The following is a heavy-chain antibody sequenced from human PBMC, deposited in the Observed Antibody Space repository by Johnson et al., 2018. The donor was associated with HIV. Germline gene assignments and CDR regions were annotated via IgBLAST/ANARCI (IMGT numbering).Heavy chain of an antibody. CDR1: GFTFSSYA. D-gene: IGHD6-19*01. CDR3: AGQVRAFDI. V-gene: IGHV3-30*04. CDR2: ISYDGSNK. J-gene: IGHJ3*02. Sequence: QLVESGGGVVQPGRSLRLSCAASGFTFSSYAMHWVRQAPGKGLEWVAVISYDGSNKYYADSVKGRFTISRDNSMHTMYLQTNSLRAEDTAVYYCAGQVRAFDIWGQGTMVTVSS.